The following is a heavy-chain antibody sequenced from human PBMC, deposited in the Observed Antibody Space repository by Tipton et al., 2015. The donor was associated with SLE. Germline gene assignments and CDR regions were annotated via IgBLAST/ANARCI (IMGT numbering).Heavy chain of an antibody. J-gene: IGHJ4*02. D-gene: IGHD6-19*01. CDR3: GRHGMWLGSIAS. CDR2: IYAGGST. CDR1: GDSISSYF. Sequence: TLSLTCTVSGDSISSYFWTWIRQPPGRRLEYIGYIYAGGSTHYIPSLRSRVTMSTDTSKNQFSLNLTSVTAADTAVYYCGRHGMWLGSIASWGQGTMVTVSS. V-gene: IGHV4-4*09.